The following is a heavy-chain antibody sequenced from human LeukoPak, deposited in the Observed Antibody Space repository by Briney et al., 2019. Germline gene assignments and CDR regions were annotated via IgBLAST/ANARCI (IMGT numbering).Heavy chain of an antibody. CDR3: ARLSGYCSGGSCYNYFEY. V-gene: IGHV4-34*01. D-gene: IGHD2-15*01. CDR1: GGSFSGYY. J-gene: IGHJ4*02. CDR2: INHSGST. Sequence: SETLSLTCAVYGGSFSGYYWSWIRQPPGKGLEWIGEINHSGSTNYNPSLKSRVTISVETSKNQFSLKLSSVTAADTAIYYCARLSGYCSGGSCYNYFEYWGQGTLVTVSS.